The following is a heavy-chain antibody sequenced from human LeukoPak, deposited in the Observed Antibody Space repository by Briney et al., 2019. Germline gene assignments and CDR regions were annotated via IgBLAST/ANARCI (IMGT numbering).Heavy chain of an antibody. J-gene: IGHJ6*02. CDR1: GYTFTSYG. Sequence: ASVKVSCKASGYTFTSYGISWVRQAPGQGLEWMGGIIPIFGTASYAQKFQGRVTITADESTSTAYMELSSLRSEDTAVYYCARGPDIVVVTAPIYYYYGMDVWGQGTTVTVSS. D-gene: IGHD2-21*02. CDR3: ARGPDIVVVTAPIYYYYGMDV. V-gene: IGHV1-69*13. CDR2: IIPIFGTA.